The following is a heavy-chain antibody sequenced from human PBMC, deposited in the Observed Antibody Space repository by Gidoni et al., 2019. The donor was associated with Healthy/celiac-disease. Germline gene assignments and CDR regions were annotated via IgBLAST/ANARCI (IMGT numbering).Heavy chain of an antibody. CDR2: MYYSGST. D-gene: IGHD7-27*01. V-gene: IGHV4-59*01. J-gene: IGHJ5*02. CDR3: ARDHLLGGWFDP. CDR1: GGSISSYY. Sequence: QVQLQESGPGLVKTSETLSLTCHVSGGSISSYYWRCIRQPPGKGLEWIVYMYYSGSTNYNPSLKSRVTISVDTSKNQFSLKLSSVTAADTAVYYCARDHLLGGWFDPWGQGTLFTGSS.